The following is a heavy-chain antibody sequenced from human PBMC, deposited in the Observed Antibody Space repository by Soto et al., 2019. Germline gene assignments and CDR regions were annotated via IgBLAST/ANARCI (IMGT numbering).Heavy chain of an antibody. J-gene: IGHJ5*01. Sequence: SETLSLTCSVSGDSTSNFYYFWAWIRQPPGQALEYIGYIYKSATTYYNPSFESRVAISVDTSKSQFSLNVTSVTAADTAVYFCARGRYCLTGRCFPNWFDSWGQGALVTVSS. CDR1: GDSTSNFYYF. D-gene: IGHD7-27*01. CDR3: ARGRYCLTGRCFPNWFDS. V-gene: IGHV4-30-4*01. CDR2: IYKSATT.